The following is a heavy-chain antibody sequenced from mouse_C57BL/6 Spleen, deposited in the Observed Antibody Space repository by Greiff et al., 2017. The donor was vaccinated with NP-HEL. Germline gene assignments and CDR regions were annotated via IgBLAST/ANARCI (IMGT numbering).Heavy chain of an antibody. V-gene: IGHV1-69*01. CDR1: GYTFTSYW. CDR2: IDPSDSYT. Sequence: QVQLQQPGAELVMPGASVKLSCKASGYTFTSYWMHWVKQRPGQGLEWIGEIDPSDSYTNYNQKFKGKSTLTVDKSSSTAYMQLSSLTSEDSAVYYCARGISSGDGFDYWGQGTTLTVSS. J-gene: IGHJ2*01. D-gene: IGHD3-2*02. CDR3: ARGISSGDGFDY.